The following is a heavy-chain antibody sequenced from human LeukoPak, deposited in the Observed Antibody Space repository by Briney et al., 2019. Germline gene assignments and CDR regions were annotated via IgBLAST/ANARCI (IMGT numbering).Heavy chain of an antibody. D-gene: IGHD3-16*01. J-gene: IGHJ4*02. CDR3: SADWGNALDL. Sequence: GGSLRLSCAASGFTFNIDGISWVRQAPGKGLERVGRIKSNSNGGTADYAAPVKGRFTMSRDDSAKMLYLDMSSLKTEDTGIYYCSADWGNALDLWGQGTLVTVSS. V-gene: IGHV3-15*01. CDR2: IKSNSNGGTA. CDR1: GFTFNIDG.